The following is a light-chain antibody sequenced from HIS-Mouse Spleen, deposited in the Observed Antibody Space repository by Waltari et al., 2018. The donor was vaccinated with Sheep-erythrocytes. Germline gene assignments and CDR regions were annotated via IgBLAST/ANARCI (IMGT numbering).Light chain of an antibody. Sequence: QSVLTQPPSASGTPGRRVTISCSGSSSNIGSNTVNWYQQLPGTAPKLLIYSNNQRPSGVPDRFSGSKSGPSASLAISGLQSEDEADYYCAAWDDSLNGYVFGTGTKVTVL. J-gene: IGLJ1*01. CDR1: SSNIGSNT. CDR2: SNN. CDR3: AAWDDSLNGYV. V-gene: IGLV1-44*01.